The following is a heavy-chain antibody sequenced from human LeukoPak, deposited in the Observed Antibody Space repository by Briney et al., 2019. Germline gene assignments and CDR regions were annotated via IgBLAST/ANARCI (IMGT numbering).Heavy chain of an antibody. V-gene: IGHV1-2*02. CDR2: INPNSGGT. D-gene: IGHD3-10*01. Sequence: ASVKVSCKASGYTFTGYYIHWVRQAPGQGLEWMGWINPNSGGTKYAQKFQGRVTMTRDTSISTAYMELSSLRSDDTALYYCARDALSGKSSFDPWGQGTLVTVSS. CDR3: ARDALSGKSSFDP. CDR1: GYTFTGYY. J-gene: IGHJ5*02.